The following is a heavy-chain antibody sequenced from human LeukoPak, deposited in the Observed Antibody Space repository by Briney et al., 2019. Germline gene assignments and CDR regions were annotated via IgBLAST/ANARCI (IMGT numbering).Heavy chain of an antibody. CDR2: IYHSGNT. CDR1: GGSISSYY. D-gene: IGHD1/OR15-1a*01. Sequence: PSETLSFTCAVSGGSISSYYWSWIRQSPGKGLEWIAYIYHSGNTNYNPSFKSRVTISVDTSKNQFSLKLTSVAAADTAIYYCARQPSGTAAFDIWGQGTMVTVSS. J-gene: IGHJ3*02. CDR3: ARQPSGTAAFDI. V-gene: IGHV4-59*08.